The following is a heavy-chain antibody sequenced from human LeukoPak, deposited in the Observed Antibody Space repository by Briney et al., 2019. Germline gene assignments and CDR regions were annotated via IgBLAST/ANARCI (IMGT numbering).Heavy chain of an antibody. V-gene: IGHV4-59*01. J-gene: IGHJ5*02. CDR1: GGSISSYY. Sequence: SETLSLTCTVSGGSISSYYWSWIRQPPGKGLEWIGYIYYSGSTNYSPSLKSRVTISVDTSKNQFSLKLSSVTAADTAVYYCARGGPNWFDPWGQGTLVTVSS. CDR3: ARGGPNWFDP. CDR2: IYYSGST.